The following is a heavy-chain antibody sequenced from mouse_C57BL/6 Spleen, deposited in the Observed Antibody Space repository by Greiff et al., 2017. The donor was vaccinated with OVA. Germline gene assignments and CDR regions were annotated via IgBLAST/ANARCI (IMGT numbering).Heavy chain of an antibody. J-gene: IGHJ2*01. D-gene: IGHD1-1*01. CDR2: IDPEDGDT. V-gene: IGHV14-1*01. CDR3: TFFITTVVATGDY. Sequence: EVKVVESGAELVRPGASVKLSCTASGFNIKDYYMHWVKQRPEQGLEWIGRIDPEDGDTEYAPKFQGKATMTADTSSNTAYLQLSSLTSEDTAVYYCTFFITTVVATGDYWGQGTTLTVSS. CDR1: GFNIKDYY.